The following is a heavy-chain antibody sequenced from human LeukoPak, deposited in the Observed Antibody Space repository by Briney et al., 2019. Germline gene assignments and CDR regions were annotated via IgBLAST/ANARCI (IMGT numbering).Heavy chain of an antibody. J-gene: IGHJ4*02. CDR2: IYYSGTT. D-gene: IGHD1-26*01. Sequence: SETLSLTCTVSGGSISGYYWSWIRQPPGRGLEWIAFIYYSGTTNYNPSLKSRVTISLDTSKNQFSLKLISVTAADTAVYYCARGGWGSFDYWGQGTLVTVSS. V-gene: IGHV4-59*01. CDR3: ARGGWGSFDY. CDR1: GGSISGYY.